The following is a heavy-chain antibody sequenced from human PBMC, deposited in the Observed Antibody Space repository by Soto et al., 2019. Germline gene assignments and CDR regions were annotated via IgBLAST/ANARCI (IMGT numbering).Heavy chain of an antibody. CDR3: ARAGSYRFDY. CDR2: INSDGSRI. J-gene: IGHJ4*02. Sequence: EVHLVESGGDLVQPGGSLRLSCAASGFTFSNYWMHWVRQVPGKGLVWVSRINSDGSRIDYADSVKGRFTISRDNAKNTLYLQMNSLRAGDTAVYYCARAGSYRFDYWGQGTLVTVSP. V-gene: IGHV3-74*01. D-gene: IGHD3-10*01. CDR1: GFTFSNYW.